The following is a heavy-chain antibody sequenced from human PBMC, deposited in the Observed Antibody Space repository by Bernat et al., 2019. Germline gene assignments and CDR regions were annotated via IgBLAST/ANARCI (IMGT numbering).Heavy chain of an antibody. CDR3: AKSVDTARGADYYYYGMDV. Sequence: QVQLVESGGGVVQPGRSLRLSCAASGFTFSSYGMHWVRQAPGKGLEWVAVISYDGSNKYYADSVKGRFTISRDNSKNTLYLQMNSLRAEDTAVYYCAKSVDTARGADYYYYGMDVWGQGTTVTVSS. CDR2: ISYDGSNK. D-gene: IGHD5-18*01. V-gene: IGHV3-30*18. J-gene: IGHJ6*02. CDR1: GFTFSSYG.